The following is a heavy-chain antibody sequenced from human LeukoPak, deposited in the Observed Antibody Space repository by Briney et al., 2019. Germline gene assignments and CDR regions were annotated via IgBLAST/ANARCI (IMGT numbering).Heavy chain of an antibody. V-gene: IGHV4-59*01. CDR1: GGSISSYY. J-gene: IGHJ5*02. Sequence: SETLSLTCTVSGGSISSYYWSWIRQPPGKGLEWIGYIYYSGGTNYNPSPKSRVTISVDTSKNQFSLKLSSVTAADTAVYYCARERGIKSFDPWGQGTLVTVSS. D-gene: IGHD3-16*01. CDR2: IYYSGGT. CDR3: ARERGIKSFDP.